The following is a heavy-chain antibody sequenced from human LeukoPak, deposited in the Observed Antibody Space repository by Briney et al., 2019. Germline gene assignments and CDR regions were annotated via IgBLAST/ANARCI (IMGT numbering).Heavy chain of an antibody. J-gene: IGHJ6*02. V-gene: IGHV4-31*03. D-gene: IGHD1-26*01. CDR2: IYYSGST. CDR3: ARDRDSGYDYGMDV. Sequence: PSQTLSLTCTVSGGSISSGGYYWSWIRQHPGKGPEWIGYIYYSGSTYYNPSLKSRVTISVDTSKNQFSLKLSSVTAADTAVYYCARDRDSGYDYGMDVWGQGTTVTVSS. CDR1: GGSISSGGYY.